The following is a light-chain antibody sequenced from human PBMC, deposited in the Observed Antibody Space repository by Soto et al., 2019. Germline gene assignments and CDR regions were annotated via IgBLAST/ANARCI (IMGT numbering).Light chain of an antibody. CDR2: KAS. CDR3: QQYNSYRT. V-gene: IGKV1-13*02. CDR1: QCIMSA. Sequence: AIQLTQSPSSLSASVGDRVTITCRASQCIMSALAWYRQKPGKAPKALIYKASTLKSGVPSRFSGSGSGKKFTLTIRSLPPDDFATYYRQQYNSYRTFGQGTKVDIK. J-gene: IGKJ1*01.